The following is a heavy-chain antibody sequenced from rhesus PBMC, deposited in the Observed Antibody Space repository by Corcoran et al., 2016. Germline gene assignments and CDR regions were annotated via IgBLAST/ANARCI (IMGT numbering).Heavy chain of an antibody. V-gene: IGHV2S1*01. D-gene: IGHD6-13*01. CDR2: IYWYDDK. Sequence: VTLKESGPALVKPTQTLTLTCTFSAFSLSTSGMGVGWIRQLPGKALEWLASIYWYDDKDYRTSLKSRLTISKDTSKNQVVLTMTNMDPVYTATYYCARGGSWSILLPDYWGQGVLVTVSS. CDR3: ARGGSWSILLPDY. CDR1: AFSLSTSGMG. J-gene: IGHJ4*01.